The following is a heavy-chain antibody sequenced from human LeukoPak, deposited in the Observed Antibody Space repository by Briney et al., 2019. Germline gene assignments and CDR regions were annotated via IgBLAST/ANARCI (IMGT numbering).Heavy chain of an antibody. CDR3: AVAGTNRLDAFDI. CDR1: GFTFSSYS. D-gene: IGHD6-19*01. Sequence: GGSLRLSCAASGFTFSSYSMNWVRQAPGKGLEWVSSISSSSYIYYADSVKGRFTISRDNAKNSLYLQMNSLRAEDTAVYYCAVAGTNRLDAFDIWGQGTMVTVSS. CDR2: ISSSSYI. V-gene: IGHV3-21*01. J-gene: IGHJ3*02.